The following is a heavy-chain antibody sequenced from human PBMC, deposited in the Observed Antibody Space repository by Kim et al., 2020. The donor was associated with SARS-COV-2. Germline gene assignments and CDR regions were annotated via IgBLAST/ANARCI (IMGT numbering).Heavy chain of an antibody. J-gene: IGHJ6*02. CDR1: GYTFTSYA. CDR2: INAGNGNT. CDR3: ARDPGYQLLYNYYYYYGMDV. V-gene: IGHV1-3*01. Sequence: ASVKVSCKASGYTFTSYAMHWVRQAPGQRLEWMGWINAGNGNTKYSQKFQGRVTITRDTSASTAYMELSSLRSEDTAVYYCARDPGYQLLYNYYYYYGMDVWGQGTTVTVSS. D-gene: IGHD2-2*02.